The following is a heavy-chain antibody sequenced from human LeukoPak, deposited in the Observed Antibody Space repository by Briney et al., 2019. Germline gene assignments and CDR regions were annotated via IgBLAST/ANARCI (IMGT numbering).Heavy chain of an antibody. CDR3: ARGGSAFDP. Sequence: PSETLSLTCTVSGGSISSSSYYWGWIRQPPGKGLEWIGSIYYSGSTYFNPSLKSRVTISVDTSKNQFSLKLSSVTAADTAVYYCARGGSAFDPWGQGTLVTVSS. D-gene: IGHD2-15*01. J-gene: IGHJ5*02. CDR2: IYYSGST. V-gene: IGHV4-39*01. CDR1: GGSISSSSYY.